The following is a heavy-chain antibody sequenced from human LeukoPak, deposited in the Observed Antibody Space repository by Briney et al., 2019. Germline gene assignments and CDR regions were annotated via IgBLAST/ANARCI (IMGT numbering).Heavy chain of an antibody. Sequence: ASVKVSCKASGYTFTGYYMHWVRQARGQGLEWMGRINPNSGGTNYAQKFQGRVTMTRDTSISTAYMELSRLRSDDTAVYYCARGSTYYYGSGSYSAYYFDYWGQGTLVTVSS. CDR1: GYTFTGYY. J-gene: IGHJ4*02. CDR2: INPNSGGT. V-gene: IGHV1-2*06. D-gene: IGHD3-10*01. CDR3: ARGSTYYYGSGSYSAYYFDY.